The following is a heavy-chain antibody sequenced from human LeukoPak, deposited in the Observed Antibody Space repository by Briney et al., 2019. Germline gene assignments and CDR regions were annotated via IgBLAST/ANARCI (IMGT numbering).Heavy chain of an antibody. CDR1: GFTFSTYW. CDR2: IKQDGREK. CDR3: ARVRGSSWYDAFDI. V-gene: IGHV3-7*01. Sequence: GGSLRLSCAASGFTFSTYWMSWVRQAPGKGLEWVANIKQDGREKYYVDSVKGRFTISRDNAKSSLYLQMNSLRAEDTAVYYCARVRGSSWYDAFDIWGQGTMVTVSS. D-gene: IGHD6-13*01. J-gene: IGHJ3*02.